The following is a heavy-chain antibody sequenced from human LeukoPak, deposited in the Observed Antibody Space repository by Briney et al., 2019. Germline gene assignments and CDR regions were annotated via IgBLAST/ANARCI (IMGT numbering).Heavy chain of an antibody. Sequence: GGSLRLSCAASGFTFSSYAMHWVRQAPGKGLEWVAVISYDGSNKYYADSVKGRFTISRDNAKNSLYLQMNSLRAEDTAAYYCARDGDIVATTYYFDYWGQGTLVTVSS. V-gene: IGHV3-30*04. CDR1: GFTFSSYA. CDR2: ISYDGSNK. J-gene: IGHJ4*02. CDR3: ARDGDIVATTYYFDY. D-gene: IGHD5-12*01.